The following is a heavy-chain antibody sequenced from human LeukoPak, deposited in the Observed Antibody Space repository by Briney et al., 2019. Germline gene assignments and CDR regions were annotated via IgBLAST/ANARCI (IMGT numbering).Heavy chain of an antibody. CDR3: ARCPTDYDSLTGYYPFDY. CDR1: GFTFSSYV. J-gene: IGHJ4*02. D-gene: IGHD3-9*01. V-gene: IGHV3-23*01. Sequence: GGSLRLSCAASGFTFSSYVMSWVRQAPGKGLEWVSGISGSGGSTYYPDPVKGRFNISRDNSKNTLYLQMNSLRAEDTAVYYCARCPTDYDSLTGYYPFDYWGRGTLVTVSS. CDR2: ISGSGGST.